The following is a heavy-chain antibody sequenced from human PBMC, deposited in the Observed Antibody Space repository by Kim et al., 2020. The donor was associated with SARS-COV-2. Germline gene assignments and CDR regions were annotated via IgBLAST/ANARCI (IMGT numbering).Heavy chain of an antibody. CDR3: ARKLATGAFDI. J-gene: IGHJ3*02. V-gene: IGHV3-9*01. CDR2: RM. D-gene: IGHD3-3*02. Sequence: RMGHGDSVTGRFTISRDDAKSSLYLQMNSLSPEDTALYYCARKLATGAFDIWGQGTLVVVSS.